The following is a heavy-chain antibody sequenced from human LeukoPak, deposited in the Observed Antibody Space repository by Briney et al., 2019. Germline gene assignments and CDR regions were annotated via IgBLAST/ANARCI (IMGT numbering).Heavy chain of an antibody. J-gene: IGHJ3*02. CDR3: AREYSAFKI. CDR1: GFTFSRSW. D-gene: IGHD1-1*01. V-gene: IGHV4-59*01. CDR2: IHYSGAT. Sequence: GSLRLSCAGSGFTFSRSWMSWVRQAPGKGLEWIGYIHYSGATSYNPSLNSRVTVSVDTSKNQLSLKLNSVTAADTAVYYCAREYSAFKIGGQGTRVTVFS.